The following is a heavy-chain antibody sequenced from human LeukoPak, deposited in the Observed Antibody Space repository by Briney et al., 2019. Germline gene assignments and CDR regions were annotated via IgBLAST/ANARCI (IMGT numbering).Heavy chain of an antibody. CDR2: ISGGGGST. CDR3: ARSLPWDFDY. D-gene: IGHD1-26*01. V-gene: IGHV3-23*01. CDR1: GFTFSSYA. J-gene: IGHJ4*02. Sequence: GGSLRLSCAASGFTFSSYAMSWVRQAPGKGLEWVSVISGGGGSTYYADSVKGRFTIFRANSKNSLYLQMNSLRAEDTAVYYCARSLPWDFDYWGQGTLVTVSS.